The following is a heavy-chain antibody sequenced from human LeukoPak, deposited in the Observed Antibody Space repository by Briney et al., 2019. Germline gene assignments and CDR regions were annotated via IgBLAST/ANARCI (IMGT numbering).Heavy chain of an antibody. CDR1: GFTFDDYG. D-gene: IGHD3-10*01. CDR2: ISGGSRYT. J-gene: IGHJ4*02. V-gene: IGHV3-11*05. CDR3: AREYGSGSCFDF. Sequence: PGGSLRLSCAASGFTFDDYGMSWVRQAPGKGLERVSYISGGSRYTNYADSVKGRFTISRDNAKNSLYLQMNSLRAEDTAVYYCAREYGSGSCFDFWGQGTLVTVSS.